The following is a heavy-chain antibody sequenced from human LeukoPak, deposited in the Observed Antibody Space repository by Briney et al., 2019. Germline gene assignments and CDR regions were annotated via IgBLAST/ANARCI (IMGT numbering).Heavy chain of an antibody. CDR2: IYYSGST. Sequence: SETLSLTCTVSGGSISTYYWSWLRQPPGKGLEWIGYIYYSGSTNYDPSLKSRVTISVDMSKNEFSLKLTSVTAADTAVYYCTRGGVVGATNAFDIWGQGTIVTVSS. D-gene: IGHD1-26*01. CDR3: TRGGVVGATNAFDI. V-gene: IGHV4-59*01. J-gene: IGHJ3*02. CDR1: GGSISTYY.